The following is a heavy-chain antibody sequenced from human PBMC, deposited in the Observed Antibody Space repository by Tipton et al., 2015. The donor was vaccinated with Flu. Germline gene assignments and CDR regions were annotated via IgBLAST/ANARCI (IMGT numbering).Heavy chain of an antibody. J-gene: IGHJ4*02. V-gene: IGHV4-30-4*01. CDR3: ARGGIEYWVYYFDY. Sequence: TLSLTCTVSGGSISSGDYYWSWIRQPPGKGLEWIGYIYYSGSTYYNPSLKSRVTISVDTSKNQFSLKLSSVTAADTAVYYCARGGIEYWVYYFDYWGQGTLVTVSS. CDR2: IYYSGST. CDR1: GGSISSGDYY. D-gene: IGHD2/OR15-2a*01.